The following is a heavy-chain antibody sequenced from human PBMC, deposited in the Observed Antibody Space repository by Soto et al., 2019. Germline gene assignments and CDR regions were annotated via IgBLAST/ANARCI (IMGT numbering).Heavy chain of an antibody. V-gene: IGHV1-2*04. CDR2: INPKSGGT. J-gene: IGHJ6*03. Sequence: GASMKVSCKASGYSFSDYHIHWVRQAPGQGLEWLGRINPKSGGTSSAQKFQGWVTMTRDTSISTAYMELTRLRSDDTAVYFCARGHSTDCSNGVCSFFYNHEMDVWG. CDR3: ARGHSTDCSNGVCSFFYNHEMDV. D-gene: IGHD2-8*01. CDR1: GYSFSDYH.